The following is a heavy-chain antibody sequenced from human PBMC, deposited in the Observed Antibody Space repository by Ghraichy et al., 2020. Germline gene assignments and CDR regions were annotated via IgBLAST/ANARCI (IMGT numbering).Heavy chain of an antibody. V-gene: IGHV3-66*01. Sequence: GGSLRLSCAASGFTVSNNFMTWVRQAPGKGLEWVSVIFSGGGTYYADSVKGRFTISRDNSKNTLYLQLDILRAEDTAVYYCARGKAPAVQYFFDFWGQGTLVTVSP. D-gene: IGHD3-9*01. CDR2: IFSGGGT. J-gene: IGHJ4*02. CDR3: ARGKAPAVQYFFDF. CDR1: GFTVSNNF.